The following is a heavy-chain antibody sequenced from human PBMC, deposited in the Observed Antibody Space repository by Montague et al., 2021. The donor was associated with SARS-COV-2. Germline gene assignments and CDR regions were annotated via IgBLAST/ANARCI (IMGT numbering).Heavy chain of an antibody. CDR3: AGGASGHDRVFDF. CDR2: IYSGGTT. D-gene: IGHD5-12*01. V-gene: IGHV3-66*02. CDR1: GFTVSDNY. J-gene: IGHJ4*02. Sequence: SLRLSCAASGFTVSDNYMSWVRQAPGKGLEWVSVIYSGGTTYYADSVKGRFTISRDNSKNTLYLQMNSLGPEDTAVYYCAGGASGHDRVFDFWGQGTLVTVSS.